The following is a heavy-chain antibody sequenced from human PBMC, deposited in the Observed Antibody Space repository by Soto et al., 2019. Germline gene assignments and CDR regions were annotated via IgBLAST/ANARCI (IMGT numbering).Heavy chain of an antibody. Sequence: GGSLRLSCAASGFTFSTSWMSWVCQAPGKGLEWVANIKEDGSEKYYVDSVKGRFTISRDHAKNSLYLQMNSLGADDTAVYYCARADYYGDPGSYWGQGTLVTVSS. V-gene: IGHV3-7*01. CDR1: GFTFSTSW. CDR2: IKEDGSEK. CDR3: ARADYYGDPGSY. D-gene: IGHD3-10*01. J-gene: IGHJ4*02.